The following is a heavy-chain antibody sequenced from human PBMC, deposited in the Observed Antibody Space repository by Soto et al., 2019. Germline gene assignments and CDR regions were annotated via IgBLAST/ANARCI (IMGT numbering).Heavy chain of an antibody. CDR3: ARLLVLDYYYGMDV. D-gene: IGHD6-13*01. Sequence: QVQLVQSGAEVKKPGSSVKVSCKASGGTFSGYTISWVRQAPGQGLEWMGRIIPILGIANYAQKFRGRVTITADKSTSTAYMELSSLRSEDTAVYYCARLLVLDYYYGMDVWGQGTTVTVSS. J-gene: IGHJ6*02. V-gene: IGHV1-69*02. CDR2: IIPILGIA. CDR1: GGTFSGYT.